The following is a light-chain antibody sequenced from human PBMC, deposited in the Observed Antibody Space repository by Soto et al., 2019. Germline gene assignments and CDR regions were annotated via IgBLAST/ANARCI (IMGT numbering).Light chain of an antibody. CDR2: AAS. CDR1: QSISSY. Sequence: DIQMTQSPSSLSASVGDIVTITCGASQSISSYLNWYQQRPGKAPKLLIYAASSLQSGVPSRISGSGSGTEFTLTISSLQPDDFATYYCLQFNTFPWTFGQGTKVDIK. J-gene: IGKJ1*01. V-gene: IGKV1-39*01. CDR3: LQFNTFPWT.